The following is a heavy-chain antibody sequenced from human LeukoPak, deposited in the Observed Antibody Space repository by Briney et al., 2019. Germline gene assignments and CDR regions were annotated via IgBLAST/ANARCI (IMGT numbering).Heavy chain of an antibody. J-gene: IGHJ4*02. CDR2: IYYSGST. D-gene: IGHD5-18*01. CDR1: GGSISNYY. V-gene: IGHV4-59*01. Sequence: SETLSLTCTVSGGSISNYYWSWIRQPPGKGLEWIGYIYYSGSTNYNPSLKSRVTISVDTSKNQFSLKLSSVTAADTAVYYCARGHNYGRLWDYWGQGTLVTVSS. CDR3: ARGHNYGRLWDY.